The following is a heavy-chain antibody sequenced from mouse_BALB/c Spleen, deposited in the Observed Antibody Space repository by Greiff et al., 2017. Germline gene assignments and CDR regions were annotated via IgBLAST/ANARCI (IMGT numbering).Heavy chain of an antibody. D-gene: IGHD2-4*01. J-gene: IGHJ2*01. Sequence: VQLKESGPELVKPGASVKISCKASGYSFTGYFMNWVMQSHGKSLEWIGRINPYNGDTFYNQKFKGKATLTVDKSSSTAHMELRSLASEDSAVYYCARYDYDEGIDYWGQGTTLTVSS. CDR3: ARYDYDEGIDY. CDR1: GYSFTGYF. V-gene: IGHV1-20*02. CDR2: INPYNGDT.